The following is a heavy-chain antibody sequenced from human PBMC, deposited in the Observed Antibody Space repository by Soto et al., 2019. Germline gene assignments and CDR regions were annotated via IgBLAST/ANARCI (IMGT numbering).Heavy chain of an antibody. Sequence: SVKVSCKASGGTFSSYAISWVRQAPGQGLEWMGGIIPIFGTANYAQKFRGRVTITADESTSTAYMELSSLRSEDTAVYYCATLGDGYCSSTSCYGVFDYWGQGTLVTVSS. D-gene: IGHD2-2*01. J-gene: IGHJ4*02. CDR2: IIPIFGTA. CDR3: ATLGDGYCSSTSCYGVFDY. V-gene: IGHV1-69*13. CDR1: GGTFSSYA.